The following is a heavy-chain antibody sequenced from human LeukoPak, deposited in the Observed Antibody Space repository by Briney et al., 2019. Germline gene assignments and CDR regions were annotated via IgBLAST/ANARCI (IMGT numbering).Heavy chain of an antibody. CDR1: GYTFTSYY. CDR3: ARVGTETNFDY. J-gene: IGHJ4*02. V-gene: IGHV1-46*01. D-gene: IGHD1/OR15-1a*01. CDR2: ISPSGAST. Sequence: GASVKVSCKASGYTFTSYYMHGVRQAPGQGLEWMGIISPSGASTTYAQKFQGRVTMTRDMSTSTVYMELSSLRSEDTAVYYCARVGTETNFDYWGQGTLVTVSS.